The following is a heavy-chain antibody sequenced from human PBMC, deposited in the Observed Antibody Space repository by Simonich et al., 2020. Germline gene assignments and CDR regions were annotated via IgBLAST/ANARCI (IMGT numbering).Heavy chain of an antibody. V-gene: IGHV3-7*01. CDR1: GFTFSSYW. CDR3: ARDGLGTAYYYYMDV. Sequence: EVQLVESGGGLVQPGGSLRLSCAASGFTFSSYWMSWVRQAPGKGLEWVANVKQDGSEKYLLDSVKGRFTISRDNAKTSLYLQMNSLRAEDTAVYYCARDGLGTAYYYYMDVWGKGTTVTVSS. J-gene: IGHJ6*03. D-gene: IGHD7-27*01. CDR2: VKQDGSEK.